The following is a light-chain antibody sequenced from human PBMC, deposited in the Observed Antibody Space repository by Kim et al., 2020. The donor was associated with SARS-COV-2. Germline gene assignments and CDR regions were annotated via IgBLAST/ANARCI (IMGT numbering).Light chain of an antibody. CDR3: QQYSDWWT. V-gene: IGKV1-5*01. CDR2: DAS. Sequence: DVQMTQSPSTLSASVGDRVTITCRASQSIRLWLAWYQQKPGKAPKLLIYDASSLEGGVPSRFSGSGSGTEFTLTISSLQPDDSATYYCQQYSDWWTFGQGTKVEIK. CDR1: QSIRLW. J-gene: IGKJ1*01.